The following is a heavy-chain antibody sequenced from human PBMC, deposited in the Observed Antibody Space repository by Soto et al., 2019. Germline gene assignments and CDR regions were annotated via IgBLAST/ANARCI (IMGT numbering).Heavy chain of an antibody. Sequence: GSVKVSCKASGYTFTNYGISWVRQAPGQGLEWMGWINTYNGNTNHAQKLQGRVTMTTDTSTSTAYMELRSLRSDDTAVYYCARGVGSGTYYNKYNWIDSWGQGTLVTAPQ. CDR2: INTYNGNT. J-gene: IGHJ5*01. CDR3: ARGVGSGTYYNKYNWIDS. CDR1: GYTFTNYG. D-gene: IGHD3-10*01. V-gene: IGHV1-18*01.